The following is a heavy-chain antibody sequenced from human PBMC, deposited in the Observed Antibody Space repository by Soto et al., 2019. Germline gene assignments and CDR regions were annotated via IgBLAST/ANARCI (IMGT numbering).Heavy chain of an antibody. CDR2: ISGGNGNT. Sequence: QVQLVQSGAEVKMPGASVKGYCKASGYTFSDYPIHWVRQAPGQRLEWIGWISGGNGNTMYAQRFQGRVTFESEGSAGTAHMELRSLTPEDTDVYYCAKERNIIVVVPAAVTFDSWGRGTRVTVSS. V-gene: IGHV1-3*01. D-gene: IGHD2-2*01. J-gene: IGHJ4*02. CDR3: AKERNIIVVVPAAVTFDS. CDR1: GYTFSDYP.